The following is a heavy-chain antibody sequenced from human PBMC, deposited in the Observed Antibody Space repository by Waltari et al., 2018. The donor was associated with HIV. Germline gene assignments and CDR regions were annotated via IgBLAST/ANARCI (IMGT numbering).Heavy chain of an antibody. J-gene: IGHJ4*02. V-gene: IGHV5-51*03. D-gene: IGHD3-22*01. CDR1: GYNFNTYW. Sequence: EVQLVQSGAEVKKPGESLRISCKASGYNFNTYWIAWVRQMPGKGLEWMGIIYPGDSDTRYSPSFQGQVTISADRSITTAYLQWSSLKASDTAMYYCAAREATSDSSVYSEDFWGQGTQVTISP. CDR3: AAREATSDSSVYSEDF. CDR2: IYPGDSDT.